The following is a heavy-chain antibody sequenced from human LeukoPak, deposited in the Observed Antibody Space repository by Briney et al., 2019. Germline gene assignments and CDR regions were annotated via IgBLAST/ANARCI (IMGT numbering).Heavy chain of an antibody. CDR2: INPSGGST. Sequence: ASVKVSCKASGYTFTSYYMHWVRRAPGQGLEWMGIINPSGGSTSYAQKFQGRVTMTRDMSTSTVYMELSSLRSEDTAVYYCARESSEVTMIVVVDDAFDIWGQGTMVAVSS. CDR1: GYTFTSYY. J-gene: IGHJ3*02. D-gene: IGHD3-22*01. CDR3: ARESSEVTMIVVVDDAFDI. V-gene: IGHV1-46*01.